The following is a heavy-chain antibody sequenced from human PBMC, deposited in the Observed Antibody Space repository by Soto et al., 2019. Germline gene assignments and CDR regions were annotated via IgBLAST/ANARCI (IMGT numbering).Heavy chain of an antibody. CDR1: GYTFTGYG. J-gene: IGHJ6*02. D-gene: IGHD2-2*02. Sequence: QVQLVQSGAEVKKPGASVKVSCKASGYTFTGYGISWVRQAPGQGLEWMGWISAYNGNTNYAQKLQGRVTMTTDTSTSTAYMELRSLRSDDTAVYYCARGGEDIVVVPAAIRDYYYYGMDVWGQGTTVTVSS. CDR2: ISAYNGNT. CDR3: ARGGEDIVVVPAAIRDYYYYGMDV. V-gene: IGHV1-18*01.